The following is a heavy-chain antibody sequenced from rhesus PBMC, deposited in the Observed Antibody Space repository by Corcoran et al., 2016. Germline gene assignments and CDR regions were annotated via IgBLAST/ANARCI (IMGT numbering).Heavy chain of an antibody. CDR3: AKEQRLAFDY. J-gene: IGHJ4*01. CDR1: GYSFTRVW. D-gene: IGHD6-31*01. V-gene: IGHV5-2*01. Sequence: EVQLVQSGAEVKRPGESLKISCKTSGYSFTRVWLSWVRPMPGKGLEWVGAIDPNDCDTRYSPSFQGQVTISADKSISTTYLQWSSLKASDTATYYCAKEQRLAFDYWGQGVLVTVSS. CDR2: IDPNDCDT.